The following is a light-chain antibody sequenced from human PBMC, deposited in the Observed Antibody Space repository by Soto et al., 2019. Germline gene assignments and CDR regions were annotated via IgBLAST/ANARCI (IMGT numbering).Light chain of an antibody. CDR2: DVT. CDR3: SSYTTSNTRQIV. J-gene: IGLJ1*01. V-gene: IGLV2-14*03. CDR1: SSDVGGYYY. Sequence: QSALTQPASVSGSPGQSITISCTGTSSDVGGYYYVSWYQHHPGKAPKFIIYDVTNRPSGVSNSFSGSKSGNTASLTISGLQPEDEADYYCSSYTTSNTRQIVFGTGTKVTVL.